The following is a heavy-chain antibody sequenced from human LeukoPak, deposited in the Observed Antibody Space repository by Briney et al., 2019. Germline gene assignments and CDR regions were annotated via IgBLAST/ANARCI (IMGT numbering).Heavy chain of an antibody. V-gene: IGHV4-4*09. Sequence: SETLSLTCTVSGGSISSYYWSWIRQPPGKGLEWIGHIYTSGSTNYNPSLKSRVSISVDTSKNQFSLKLNSVTAADTAVYYCARHEDGGNSLFDYWGQGTLVTVSS. J-gene: IGHJ4*02. CDR2: IYTSGST. D-gene: IGHD4-23*01. CDR3: ARHEDGGNSLFDY. CDR1: GGSISSYY.